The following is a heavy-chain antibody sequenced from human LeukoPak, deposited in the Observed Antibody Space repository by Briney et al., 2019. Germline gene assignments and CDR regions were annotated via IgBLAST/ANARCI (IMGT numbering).Heavy chain of an antibody. CDR2: INAYNGNT. V-gene: IGHV1-18*01. Sequence: GASVKVSCKASGYTFTSYGISWVRQAPGQGLEWMGWINAYNGNTNYAQKLQGRVTMTTDKSTSTAYMELRSLRSDDTAVYYCASTISGGWYPTGYFDYWGQGTLVTVSS. J-gene: IGHJ4*02. CDR1: GYTFTSYG. CDR3: ASTISGGWYPTGYFDY. D-gene: IGHD6-19*01.